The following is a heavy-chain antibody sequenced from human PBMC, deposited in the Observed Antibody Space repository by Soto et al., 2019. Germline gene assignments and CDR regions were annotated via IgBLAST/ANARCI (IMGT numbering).Heavy chain of an antibody. D-gene: IGHD3-16*02. J-gene: IGHJ4*02. CDR1: GGSFSGYY. CDR2: INHSGST. V-gene: IGHV4-34*01. Sequence: SETLSLTCAVYGGSFSGYYWSWIRQPPGKGLEWIGEINHSGSTNYNPSLKSRVTISVDTSKNQFSLKLSSVTAADTAVYYCARGGMITFGGVIVLFDYRGQGTLVPVST. CDR3: ARGGMITFGGVIVLFDY.